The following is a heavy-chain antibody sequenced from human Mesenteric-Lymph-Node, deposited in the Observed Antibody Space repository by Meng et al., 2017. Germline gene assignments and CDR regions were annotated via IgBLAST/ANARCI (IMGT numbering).Heavy chain of an antibody. J-gene: IGHJ6*02. CDR3: ASKSSRYGMDV. Sequence: GGSLRLSCAASGFTFDDYAMHWVRQAPGKGLEWVSGISWNSGSIGYADSVKGRFTISRDNAKNSLYLQMNSLRAEDTAVYYCASKSSRYGMDVWGQGTTVTVSS. CDR2: ISWNSGSI. V-gene: IGHV3-9*01. CDR1: GFTFDDYA. D-gene: IGHD2-2*01.